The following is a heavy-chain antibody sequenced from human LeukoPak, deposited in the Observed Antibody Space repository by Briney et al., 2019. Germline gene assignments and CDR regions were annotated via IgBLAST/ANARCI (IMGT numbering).Heavy chain of an antibody. CDR2: IKGGGSEK. Sequence: GGSLRLSCAASGFTFSNYEMYWVRQAPGKGLEWVAIIKGGGSEKAYVDSVKGRFSISRDNAENSLYLQMGSLRAEDTAVYYCAKDWGYGEAGIDFWGQGTLVTVSS. J-gene: IGHJ4*02. CDR3: AKDWGYGEAGIDF. CDR1: GFTFSNYE. V-gene: IGHV3-7*04. D-gene: IGHD6-13*01.